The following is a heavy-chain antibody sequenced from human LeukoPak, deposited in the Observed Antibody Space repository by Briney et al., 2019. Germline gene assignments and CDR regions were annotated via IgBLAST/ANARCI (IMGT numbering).Heavy chain of an antibody. CDR3: GVDRSGAFDI. Sequence: PGGSLRLSCAASGFTFSSHAVHWVRQAPGKGLEWVAVISYDGSNKYYTDSVKGRFTVSRDNSKNTLYLQMGSLSPEDTAVYYCGVDRSGAFDIWGQGTMVTVSS. CDR1: GFTFSSHA. V-gene: IGHV3-30-3*01. D-gene: IGHD6-19*01. J-gene: IGHJ3*02. CDR2: ISYDGSNK.